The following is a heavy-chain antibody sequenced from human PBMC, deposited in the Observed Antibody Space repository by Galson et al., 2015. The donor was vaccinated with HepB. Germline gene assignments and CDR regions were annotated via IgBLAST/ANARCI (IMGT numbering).Heavy chain of an antibody. J-gene: IGHJ4*02. CDR1: GYTFTSYG. D-gene: IGHD4-17*01. Sequence: SVKVSCKASGYTFTSYGISWVRQAPGQGLEWMGWISAYNGNTNYAQKLQGRVTMTTDTSTSTAYTELRSLRSDDTAVYYCARVYRTTVTTWRYWGQGTLVTVSS. CDR3: ARVYRTTVTTWRY. CDR2: ISAYNGNT. V-gene: IGHV1-18*04.